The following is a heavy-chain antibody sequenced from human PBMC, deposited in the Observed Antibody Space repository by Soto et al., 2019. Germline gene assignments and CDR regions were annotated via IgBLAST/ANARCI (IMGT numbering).Heavy chain of an antibody. CDR3: ARAYYDYIWGSYRYDTWAFDI. J-gene: IGHJ3*02. Sequence: SETLSLTCTVSGGSISSYYWSWIRQPPGKGLEWIGYIYYSGSTNYNPSLKSRVTISVDTSKNQFSLKLSSVTAADTAVYYCARAYYDYIWGSYRYDTWAFDIXGQGTMVTVSS. D-gene: IGHD3-16*02. CDR2: IYYSGST. CDR1: GGSISSYY. V-gene: IGHV4-59*01.